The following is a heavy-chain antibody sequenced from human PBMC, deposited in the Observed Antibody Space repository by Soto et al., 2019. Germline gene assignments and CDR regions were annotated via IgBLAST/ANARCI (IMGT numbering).Heavy chain of an antibody. V-gene: IGHV1-46*01. J-gene: IGHJ3*02. D-gene: IGHD1-1*01. CDR3: ARDGNWNDVSAFDI. CDR2: INPSGGST. CDR1: VYTFTSCY. Sequence: ASVKVSCKASVYTFTSCYIHCVRQAPGQGLEWMGIINPSGGSTSYAQKFQGRVTMTRDTSTSTVYMELSSLRSEDTAVYYCARDGNWNDVSAFDIWGQGTMVTVS.